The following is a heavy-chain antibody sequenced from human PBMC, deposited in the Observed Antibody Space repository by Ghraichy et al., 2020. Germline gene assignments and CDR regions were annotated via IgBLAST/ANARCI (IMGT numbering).Heavy chain of an antibody. D-gene: IGHD1/OR15-1a*01. J-gene: IGHJ3*02. V-gene: IGHV1-24*01. CDR1: GYTLTELS. CDR3: ATDSRLEQAFDI. Sequence: ASVKVSCKVSGYTLTELSMHWVRQAPGKGLEWMGGFDPEDGETIYAQKFQGRVTMTEDTSTDTAYMELSSLRSEDTAVYYCATDSRLEQAFDIWGQGTMVTVSS. CDR2: FDPEDGET.